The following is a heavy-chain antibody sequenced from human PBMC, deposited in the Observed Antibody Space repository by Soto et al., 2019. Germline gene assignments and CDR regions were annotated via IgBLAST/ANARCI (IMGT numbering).Heavy chain of an antibody. CDR3: ARGIWSGYYTRGAFDI. CDR1: GFAVSSNY. V-gene: IGHV3-53*02. Sequence: EVQLVETGGGLIQPGGSLRLSCAASGFAVSSNYMSWVRQAPGKGLEWVSVIYSGGSTYYADSVKGRFTISRDNSKNTLYLEMNRLRAEDTAMYYCARGIWSGYYTRGAFDIWGQGTMVTVSS. CDR2: IYSGGST. D-gene: IGHD3-3*01. J-gene: IGHJ3*02.